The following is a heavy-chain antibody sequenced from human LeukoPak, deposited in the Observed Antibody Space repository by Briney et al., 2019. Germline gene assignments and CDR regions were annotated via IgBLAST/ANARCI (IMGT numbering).Heavy chain of an antibody. D-gene: IGHD1-20*01. CDR1: GGSFSGYY. V-gene: IGHV4-34*01. Sequence: SETLSLTCAVYGGSFSGYYWSWIRQPPGKGLEWIGEINHSGSTNYNPSLKSRVTISVDTSKNQFSLKLSSVTAADTAVYCCARGIITGTPRYYYYMDVWGKGTTVTVSS. J-gene: IGHJ6*03. CDR2: INHSGST. CDR3: ARGIITGTPRYYYYMDV.